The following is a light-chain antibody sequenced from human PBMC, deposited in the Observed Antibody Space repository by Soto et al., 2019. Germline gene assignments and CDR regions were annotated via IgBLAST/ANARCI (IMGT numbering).Light chain of an antibody. CDR2: KVS. Sequence: DIPMTQSPSTLSASVGDRVTITCRASQNIDTWVAWYRQKPGKAPKVLISKVSNLESGVPSRFSGSGYGTEFTLTISSLQPDDFATYYCQQYRSSWTFGQGTKVDIK. J-gene: IGKJ1*01. CDR1: QNIDTW. V-gene: IGKV1-5*03. CDR3: QQYRSSWT.